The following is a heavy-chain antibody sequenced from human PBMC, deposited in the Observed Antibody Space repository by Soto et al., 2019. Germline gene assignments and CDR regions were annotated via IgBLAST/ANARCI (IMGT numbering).Heavy chain of an antibody. CDR2: ISSSSSYI. Sequence: GGSLRLSCAASGFTFSSYSMNWVRQAPGKGLEWVSSISSSSSYIYYADSVKGRFTISRDNAKNSLYLQMNSLRAEDTAVYYCARALYSSPRRSPFDPWGQGTLVTVSS. J-gene: IGHJ5*02. CDR3: ARALYSSPRRSPFDP. D-gene: IGHD6-13*01. CDR1: GFTFSSYS. V-gene: IGHV3-21*01.